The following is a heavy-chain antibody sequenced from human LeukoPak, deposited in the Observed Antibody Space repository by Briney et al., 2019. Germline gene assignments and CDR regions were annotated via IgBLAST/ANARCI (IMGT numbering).Heavy chain of an antibody. J-gene: IGHJ4*02. D-gene: IGHD3-3*01. CDR2: INHSGST. CDR1: GGSFSDHY. Sequence: PSETLSLTCAVYGGSFSDHYWSWIRQPPGKGEGWSGEINHSGSTNYNPSLESRVTISVDTSKNHFSLKLSSVTAADTAVYYCASGQYYDLWSGYYVDWGQGTLVTVSA. V-gene: IGHV4-34*01. CDR3: ASGQYYDLWSGYYVD.